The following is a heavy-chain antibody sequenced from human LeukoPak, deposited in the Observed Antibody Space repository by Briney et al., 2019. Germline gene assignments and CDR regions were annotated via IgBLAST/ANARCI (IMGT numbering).Heavy chain of an antibody. CDR1: GFSLGDYW. CDR2: IKQDGNEK. V-gene: IGHV3-7*01. Sequence: GGSLRLSCAASGFSLGDYWMNWVRQAPGKGLEWVANIKQDGNEKYFVDSVRGRFTISRDNAKNSLFLQMNSLRAEDTAVYYCARLMFQGLRLAGYSGMDVWGQGTTVTVSS. D-gene: IGHD2-8*01. J-gene: IGHJ6*02. CDR3: ARLMFQGLRLAGYSGMDV.